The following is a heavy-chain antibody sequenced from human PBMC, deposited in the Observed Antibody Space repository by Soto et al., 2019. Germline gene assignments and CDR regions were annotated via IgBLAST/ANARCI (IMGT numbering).Heavy chain of an antibody. CDR1: GYTFTSYA. CDR2: ISAYNGNT. J-gene: IGHJ5*02. D-gene: IGHD5-18*01. CDR3: ARADTAMVRSWFDP. Sequence: ASVKVSCKASGYTFTSYAISWVRQAPGQGLEWMGWISAYNGNTNYAQKLQGRVTMTTDTSTTTAYMELRSLRSDDTAVYYCARADTAMVRSWFDPWGQGTLVTVSS. V-gene: IGHV1-18*01.